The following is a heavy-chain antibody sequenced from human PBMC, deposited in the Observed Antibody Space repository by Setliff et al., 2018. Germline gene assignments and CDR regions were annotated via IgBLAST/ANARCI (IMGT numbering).Heavy chain of an antibody. CDR1: GHTLTGYY. Sequence: ASVKVSCKASGHTLTGYYMHWVRQAPGQGLEWMGWINPNSGDTNFAQKFQGRVTMTRDTSITTAYMELHSLRSDDTAVYFCARISPSYCSKSGCYAAEGYWGQGTLVTVSS. J-gene: IGHJ4*02. V-gene: IGHV1-2*02. D-gene: IGHD2-2*01. CDR2: INPNSGDT. CDR3: ARISPSYCSKSGCYAAEGY.